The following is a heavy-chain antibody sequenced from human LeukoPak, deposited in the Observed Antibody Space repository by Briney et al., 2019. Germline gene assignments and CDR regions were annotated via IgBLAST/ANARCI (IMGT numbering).Heavy chain of an antibody. V-gene: IGHV3-48*03. CDR2: ISSSGSTI. Sequence: GGSLRLSCAASGFTFSSYEMNWVRQAPGKGLEWVSYISSSGSTIYYADSVKGRFTISRDNANNSLYLQMNSLRAEDTAVYYCARFWSGYSTLDYWGQGTLVTVSS. CDR3: ARFWSGYSTLDY. CDR1: GFTFSSYE. J-gene: IGHJ4*02. D-gene: IGHD3-3*01.